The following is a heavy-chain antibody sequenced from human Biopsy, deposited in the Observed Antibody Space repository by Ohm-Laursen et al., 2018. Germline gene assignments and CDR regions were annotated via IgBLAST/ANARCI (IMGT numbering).Heavy chain of an antibody. CDR3: ARTPILIVSAGLVYRHRRHLQGMDV. V-gene: IGHV2-70*11. CDR1: GFSLSARGMC. Sequence: TQTLTLTCSFSGFSLSARGMCVSWIRQAPGKALEWLARVDWDDYKDYSASLQTKLSISKDTPNDQVVLTVNNVDPADTATYYCARTPILIVSAGLVYRHRRHLQGMDVWGQGIAVTVS. D-gene: IGHD6-13*01. J-gene: IGHJ6*02. CDR2: VDWDDYK.